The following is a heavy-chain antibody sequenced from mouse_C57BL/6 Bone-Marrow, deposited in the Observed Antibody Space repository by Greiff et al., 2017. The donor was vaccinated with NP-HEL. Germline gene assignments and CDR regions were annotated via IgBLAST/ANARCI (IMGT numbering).Heavy chain of an antibody. CDR3: ARSAPYYYGSYYFDY. V-gene: IGHV1-81*01. J-gene: IGHJ2*01. Sequence: QVQLKESGAELARPGASVKLSCKASGYTFTSYGISWVKQRTGQGLEWIGEIYPRSGNTYYNEKFKGKATLTADKSSSTAYMELRSLTSEDSAVYFCARSAPYYYGSYYFDYWGQGTTLTVSS. CDR2: IYPRSGNT. D-gene: IGHD1-1*01. CDR1: GYTFTSYG.